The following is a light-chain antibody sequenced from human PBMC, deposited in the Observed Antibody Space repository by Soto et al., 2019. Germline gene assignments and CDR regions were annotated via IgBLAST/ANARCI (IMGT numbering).Light chain of an antibody. Sequence: EIVLTQSPVTLSLSPGERATLSCRASQSVSNNYLAWYQQKPGQAPRLLIYVASNRATGIPDRFSGSGSGTDFTLTISRLEPEDFAVYYCQQYGSSGTFGQGTKVDI. J-gene: IGKJ1*01. CDR3: QQYGSSGT. CDR1: QSVSNNY. CDR2: VAS. V-gene: IGKV3-20*01.